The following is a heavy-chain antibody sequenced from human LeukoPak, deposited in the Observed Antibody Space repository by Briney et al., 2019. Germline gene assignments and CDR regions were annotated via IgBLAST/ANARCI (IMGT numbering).Heavy chain of an antibody. CDR1: GFTFSSYS. V-gene: IGHV3-21*01. J-gene: IGHJ4*02. CDR3: AREGRSSSRKQLFDY. CDR2: ISSSSSYI. D-gene: IGHD6-13*01. Sequence: PGGSLRLSCAASGFTFSSYSMNWVRQAPGKGLEWVSSISSSSSYIYYADSVKGRFTISRDNAKNSLYLQMNSLRAEDTAVYYCAREGRSSSRKQLFDYWGQGTLVTVSS.